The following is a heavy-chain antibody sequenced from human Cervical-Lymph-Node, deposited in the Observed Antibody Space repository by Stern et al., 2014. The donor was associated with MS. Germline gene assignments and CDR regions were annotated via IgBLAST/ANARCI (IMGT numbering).Heavy chain of an antibody. D-gene: IGHD3-9*01. CDR1: GGSISSSPYY. CDR2: IDFSGST. Sequence: QVQLVESGPGVVKPSETLSLTCSVSGGSISSSPYYWGWIPQPPGKGLEYIGSIDFSGSTHYNPSLTSRVTVSGDTSTNQFSLKLSSVTAADTAVYYCARHESYYDILTGYFNPYWFDPWGQGILVTVSS. V-gene: IGHV4-39*01. J-gene: IGHJ5*02. CDR3: ARHESYYDILTGYFNPYWFDP.